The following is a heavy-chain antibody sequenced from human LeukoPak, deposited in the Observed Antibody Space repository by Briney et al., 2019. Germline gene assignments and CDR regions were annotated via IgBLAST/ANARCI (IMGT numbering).Heavy chain of an antibody. V-gene: IGHV4-34*01. D-gene: IGHD3-16*02. J-gene: IGHJ3*02. CDR3: ARTNPEYYDYVWGSYRPGAFGI. Sequence: PSETLSLTCAVYGGSFSGYYWSWIRQPPGKGLEWIGEINHSGSTNFNPSLKSRVTISVDTSKNQFSLKLSSVTAADTAVYYCARTNPEYYDYVWGSYRPGAFGIWGQGTMVTVSS. CDR2: INHSGST. CDR1: GGSFSGYY.